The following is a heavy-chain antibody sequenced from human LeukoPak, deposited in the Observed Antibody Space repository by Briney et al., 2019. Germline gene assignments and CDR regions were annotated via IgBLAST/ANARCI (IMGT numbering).Heavy chain of an antibody. J-gene: IGHJ4*02. D-gene: IGHD6-6*01. V-gene: IGHV1-2*02. CDR2: INPNTGGT. CDR1: GYTFTGYH. Sequence: GASVKVSCKASGYTFTGYHIHSVRQAPGQGLEWMGWINPNTGGTNYAQKFQGRVTMTRDTSISTAYMELSRLRSDDTAVYYCARDPPSSIAGRPIFDYWGQGTLVTVSS. CDR3: ARDPPSSIAGRPIFDY.